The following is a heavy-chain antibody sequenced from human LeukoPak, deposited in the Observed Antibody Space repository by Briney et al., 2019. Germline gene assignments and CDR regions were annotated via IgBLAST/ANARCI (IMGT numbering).Heavy chain of an antibody. CDR1: GFTFSSYW. Sequence: GGSLRLSCAASGFTFSSYWMTWVRQAPGKGLEWVANIKQDGSEKYYVDSVKGRFTISRDNAKNSLSLQMNSLRAEDTAVCYCAELGITMIGGVWGKGTTVTISS. CDR2: IKQDGSEK. CDR3: AELGITMIGGV. J-gene: IGHJ6*04. V-gene: IGHV3-7*01. D-gene: IGHD3-10*02.